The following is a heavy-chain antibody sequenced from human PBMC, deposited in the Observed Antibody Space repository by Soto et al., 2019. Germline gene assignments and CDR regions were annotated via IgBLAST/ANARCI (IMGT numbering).Heavy chain of an antibody. CDR3: ARAACEETDYGGNNWLDP. Sequence: PGGSLRLSCAASGFTFSSYAMHWVRQAPGKGLEYVSAISSNGGSTYYANSVKGRFTISRDNSKNTLYLQMGSLRAEDMAVYYCARAACEETDYGGNNWLDPWGQGTLVTVSS. D-gene: IGHD4-17*01. J-gene: IGHJ5*02. CDR2: ISSNGGST. CDR1: GFTFSSYA. V-gene: IGHV3-64*01.